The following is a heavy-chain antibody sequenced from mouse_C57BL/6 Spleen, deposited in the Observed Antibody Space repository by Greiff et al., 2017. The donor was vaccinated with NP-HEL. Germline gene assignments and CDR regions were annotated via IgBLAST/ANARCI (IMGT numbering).Heavy chain of an antibody. CDR1: GYAFTNYL. D-gene: IGHD2-1*01. CDR2: INPGSGGT. V-gene: IGHV1-54*01. Sequence: QVHVKQSGAELVRPGTSVKVSCKASGYAFTNYLIEWVKQRPGQGLEWIGVINPGSGGTNYNEKFKGKATLTADKSSSTAYMQLSSLTAEDSAVYFCARWGNYGDYWGQGTTLTVSS. J-gene: IGHJ2*01. CDR3: ARWGNYGDY.